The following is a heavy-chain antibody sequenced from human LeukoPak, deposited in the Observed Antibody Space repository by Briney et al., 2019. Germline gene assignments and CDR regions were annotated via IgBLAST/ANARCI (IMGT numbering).Heavy chain of an antibody. CDR1: GGSISSYY. CDR3: ARSDYGDYSLYYFDY. Sequence: LETLSLTCTVSGGSISSYYWSWIRQPPGKGLEWIGYIYYSGSTNYNPSLKSRVTISVDTSKNQFSLKLSSVTAADTAVYYCARSDYGDYSLYYFDYWGQGTLVTVSS. J-gene: IGHJ4*02. D-gene: IGHD4-17*01. CDR2: IYYSGST. V-gene: IGHV4-59*01.